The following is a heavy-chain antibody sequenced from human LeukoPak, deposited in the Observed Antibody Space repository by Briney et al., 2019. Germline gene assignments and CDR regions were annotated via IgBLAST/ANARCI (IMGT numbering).Heavy chain of an antibody. CDR2: FYPGDSDT. Sequence: GEPLKISCKGSGYSFTSYWIGWVRQLRGKGLEWMGIFYPGDSDTRYSPSFQRQVTISADKSISTAYLQWSSLKASDTAMSYCARSGYSGYDTPPHAFDIWGQGTMVTVSS. J-gene: IGHJ3*02. CDR1: GYSFTSYW. CDR3: ARSGYSGYDTPPHAFDI. D-gene: IGHD5-12*01. V-gene: IGHV5-51*01.